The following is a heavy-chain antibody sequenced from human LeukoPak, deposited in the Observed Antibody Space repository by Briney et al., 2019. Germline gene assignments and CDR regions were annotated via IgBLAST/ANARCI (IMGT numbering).Heavy chain of an antibody. Sequence: ASVKVSCKASGYSFIHFYIHWVRQVPGQGLQWMGMINPSGGSNRYPQNFQGRVAMTRDTSTSTVDMELSTLRSEDTAVYYCARGGPVGAVTLDYWGQGTLVTVSS. CDR2: INPSGGSN. V-gene: IGHV1-46*01. D-gene: IGHD1-26*01. CDR1: GYSFIHFY. CDR3: ARGGPVGAVTLDY. J-gene: IGHJ4*02.